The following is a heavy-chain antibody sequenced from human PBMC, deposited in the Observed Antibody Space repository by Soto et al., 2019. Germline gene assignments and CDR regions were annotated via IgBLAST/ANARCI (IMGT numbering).Heavy chain of an antibody. Sequence: SQTLSLTCAISGDSVSSNSAAWNWIRQSQSRELKWLGRTYYRSKWYNDYAVSVKSRITINPDTSKNQFSLQLNSVTPEDTVVYYCARKGGNPNYYGMDVWGQGTTVTVSS. D-gene: IGHD2-15*01. CDR3: ARKGGNPNYYGMDV. CDR2: TYYRSKWYN. CDR1: GDSVSSNSAA. V-gene: IGHV6-1*01. J-gene: IGHJ6*02.